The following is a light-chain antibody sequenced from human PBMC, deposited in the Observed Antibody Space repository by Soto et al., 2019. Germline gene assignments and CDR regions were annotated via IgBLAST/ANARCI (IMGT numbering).Light chain of an antibody. V-gene: IGLV8-61*01. Sequence: QAVVTQEPSFSVSPGGTVTLTCGLSSGSVSSSYYPSWYQQTPGQAPHTLIYSINTRSSGVPDRFSGSILGNKAALTITGAQADDESDYYCALYMGSGISVFGGGTKLTVL. CDR1: SGSVSSSYY. CDR2: SIN. CDR3: ALYMGSGISV. J-gene: IGLJ3*02.